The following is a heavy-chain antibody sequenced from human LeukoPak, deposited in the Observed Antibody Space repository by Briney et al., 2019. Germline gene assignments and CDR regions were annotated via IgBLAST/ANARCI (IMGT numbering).Heavy chain of an antibody. D-gene: IGHD2/OR15-2a*01. V-gene: IGHV4-59*11. CDR3: ARLEYSGTYYYYYYMDV. Sequence: SETLSLTCTVSGGSISSHCWSWIRQPPGKGLEWIGYIYYSGSTNYNPSLKSRVTISVDTSKNQFSLKLSSVTAADTAVYYCARLEYSGTYYYYYYMDVWGKGTTVTVSS. CDR2: IYYSGST. J-gene: IGHJ6*03. CDR1: GGSISSHC.